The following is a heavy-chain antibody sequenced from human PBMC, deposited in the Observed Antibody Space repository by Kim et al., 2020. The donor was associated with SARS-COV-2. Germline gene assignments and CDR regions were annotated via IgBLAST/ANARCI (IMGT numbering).Heavy chain of an antibody. D-gene: IGHD6-19*01. CDR1: GFTVSSNY. J-gene: IGHJ4*02. Sequence: GGSLRLSCAASGFTVSSNYMSWVRQAPGKGLEWVSVIYSGGSTYYADSVKGRFTISRDNSKNTLYLQMNSLRAEDTAVYYCATANRIAVAGTIWIGLDYWGQGTLVTVSS. CDR2: IYSGGST. V-gene: IGHV3-53*01. CDR3: ATANRIAVAGTIWIGLDY.